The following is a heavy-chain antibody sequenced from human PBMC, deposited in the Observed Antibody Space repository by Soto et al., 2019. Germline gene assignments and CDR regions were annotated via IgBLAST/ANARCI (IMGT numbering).Heavy chain of an antibody. Sequence: PSETLSLTCAVSSGSISSSNWWSWVRQPPGKGLEWIGEIYHSGSTNYNPSLKSRVTISVDKSKNQFSLKLSSVTAADTAVYYCARAVVAGVLGQYNWFDPWGQGTLVTVSS. CDR1: SGSISSSNW. CDR3: ARAVVAGVLGQYNWFDP. V-gene: IGHV4-4*02. J-gene: IGHJ5*02. D-gene: IGHD6-19*01. CDR2: IYHSGST.